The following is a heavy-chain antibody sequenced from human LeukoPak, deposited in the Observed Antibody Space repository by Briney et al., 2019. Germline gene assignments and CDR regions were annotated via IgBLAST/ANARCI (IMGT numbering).Heavy chain of an antibody. V-gene: IGHV3-66*02. CDR2: IYGGDAA. CDR3: VTSTGQQFIPYDY. J-gene: IGHJ4*02. CDR1: GVNVSSNC. Sequence: GGSLRLSCAASGVNVSSNCMTWIRQAPGKGLEWVSLIYGGDAAYYAESVRGRFMISRDNLKNTLFLQMNSLRAEDTAVYYCVTSTGQQFIPYDYWGQGTHVTVSS. D-gene: IGHD6-13*01.